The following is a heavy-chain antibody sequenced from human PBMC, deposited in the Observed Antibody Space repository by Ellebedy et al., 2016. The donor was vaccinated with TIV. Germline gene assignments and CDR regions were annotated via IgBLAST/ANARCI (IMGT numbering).Heavy chain of an antibody. V-gene: IGHV4-4*02. Sequence: SETLSLXXAVSGDSINSNNWWSWIRQPPGKGLEWIGYIYPSGSTNYNASLKSRVTLSIDTSKNQFSLNLRSVTAADTAVYYCARHQADYWGRFDPWGQGTQVTVSS. D-gene: IGHD3-16*01. CDR1: GDSINSNNW. CDR3: ARHQADYWGRFDP. J-gene: IGHJ5*02. CDR2: IYPSGST.